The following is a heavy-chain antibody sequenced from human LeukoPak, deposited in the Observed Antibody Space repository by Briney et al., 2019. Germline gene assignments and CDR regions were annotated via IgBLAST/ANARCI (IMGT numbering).Heavy chain of an antibody. V-gene: IGHV3-53*01. J-gene: IGHJ6*03. Sequence: PGTSLRLSCAASGFTVSSNYMSWVRQAPGKGLEWVSVIYSGGSTYYADSVKGRFTISRDNSKNTLYLQMNSLRAEDTAVYYCAREGWFGEGRDYYYYMDVWGKGTTVTISS. CDR2: IYSGGST. D-gene: IGHD3-10*01. CDR3: AREGWFGEGRDYYYYMDV. CDR1: GFTVSSNY.